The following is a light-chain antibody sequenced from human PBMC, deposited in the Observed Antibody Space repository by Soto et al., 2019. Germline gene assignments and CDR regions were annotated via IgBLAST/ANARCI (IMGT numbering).Light chain of an antibody. V-gene: IGKV1-5*01. CDR1: QSISSW. Sequence: DIQMTQSPTTLSASVGYTATINCGASQSISSWLAWYQQKPGKAPKLLIYDASSLESGVPSRFSGSGSGTEFTLTISSLQTDDFATYSCKQYNSYSPTFGQGTKVDIK. J-gene: IGKJ1*01. CDR3: KQYNSYSPT. CDR2: DAS.